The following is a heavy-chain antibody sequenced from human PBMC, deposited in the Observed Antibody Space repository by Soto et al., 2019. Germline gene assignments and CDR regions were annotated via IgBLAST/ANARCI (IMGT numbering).Heavy chain of an antibody. CDR2: IYTSGST. CDR3: ARVDIVANWFDP. D-gene: IGHD5-12*01. Sequence: SETLSLTCTVSGGSISGYYWSWIRQPAGKGLEWIGRIYTSGSTNYNPSLKSRVTMSVDTSKNQFSLKLSSVTAADTAVYYCARVDIVANWFDPWGQGTLVTVSS. V-gene: IGHV4-4*07. J-gene: IGHJ5*02. CDR1: GGSISGYY.